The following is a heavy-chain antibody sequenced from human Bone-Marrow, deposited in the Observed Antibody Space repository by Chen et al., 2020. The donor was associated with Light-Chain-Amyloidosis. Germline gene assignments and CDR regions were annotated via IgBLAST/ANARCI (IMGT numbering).Heavy chain of an antibody. CDR2: IKQDGSEK. V-gene: IGHV3-7*01. CDR3: AEINTN. J-gene: IGHJ4*02. CDR1: GFTFSSHW. Sequence: EVQLVESGGGLVQPGGSLRPFCVASGFTFSSHWMSWVLQAPGKGLEWVANIKQDGSEKYYADSVKGRFTISRDNAKNSLYLQMNSLRAEDTAVYYCAEINTNWGQGTLVTVSS.